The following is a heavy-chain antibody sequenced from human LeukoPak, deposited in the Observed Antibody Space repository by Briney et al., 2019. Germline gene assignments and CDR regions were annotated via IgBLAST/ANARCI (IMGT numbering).Heavy chain of an antibody. CDR2: IYHSGST. J-gene: IGHJ6*02. Sequence: PSETLSLTCAVSGGSISSGGYSWSWIRQPPGKGLEWIGYIYHSGSTYYNPSLKSRVTISVDRSKTQFSLKLSSVTAADTAVYYCASPIVVVPAAYGMDVWGQGTTVTVSS. CDR3: ASPIVVVPAAYGMDV. D-gene: IGHD2-2*01. V-gene: IGHV4-30-2*01. CDR1: GGSISSGGYS.